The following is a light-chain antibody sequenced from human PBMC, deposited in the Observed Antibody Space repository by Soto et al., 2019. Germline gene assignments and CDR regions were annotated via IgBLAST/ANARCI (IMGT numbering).Light chain of an antibody. J-gene: IGKJ4*01. CDR1: QGISSY. Sequence: IRMTQSPSTLPASVGDRVTITCRASQGISSYLGWYQQKPGKAPNLLIYDASTLHSGVPSRFSGGGSGTDFTLTISSLQPEDFATYYCQQVNVYPSTCGGGTKGDI. CDR2: DAS. V-gene: IGKV1-9*01. CDR3: QQVNVYPST.